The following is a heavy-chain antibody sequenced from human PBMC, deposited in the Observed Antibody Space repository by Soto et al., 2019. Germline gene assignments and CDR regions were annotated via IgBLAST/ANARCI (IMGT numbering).Heavy chain of an antibody. D-gene: IGHD6-13*01. CDR2: INHSGST. CDR3: ARTYSSSWSPFDY. Sequence: SETLSLTCAVYGGCFSGYYWSWIRQPPGKGLEWIGEINHSGSTNYNPSLKSRVTISVDTSKNQFSLKLSSVTAADTAVYYCARTYSSSWSPFDYGGQGTLVTLSS. V-gene: IGHV4-34*01. CDR1: GGCFSGYY. J-gene: IGHJ4*02.